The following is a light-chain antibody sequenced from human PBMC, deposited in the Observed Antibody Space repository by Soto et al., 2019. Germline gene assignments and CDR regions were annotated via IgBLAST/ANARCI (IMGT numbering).Light chain of an antibody. CDR1: QSVSRSY. J-gene: IGKJ4*01. CDR2: GAS. CDR3: QQYGSSPLT. Sequence: EIVLTQSPSTLSLSPGERATLSCRASQSVSRSYLVWYQQKPGQAPRLLICGASSRATGITARFSGSGSGTDFTLTISRLEPEDFAVYYCQQYGSSPLTFGGGTKVAIK. V-gene: IGKV3-20*01.